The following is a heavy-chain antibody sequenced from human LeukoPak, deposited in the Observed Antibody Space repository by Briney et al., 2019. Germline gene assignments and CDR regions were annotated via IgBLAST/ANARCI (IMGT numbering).Heavy chain of an antibody. CDR3: ARDGEVKSPSAFDI. D-gene: IGHD3-3*01. J-gene: IGHJ3*02. V-gene: IGHV1-2*05. CDR2: INPNSGGT. CDR1: GYTFTGYY. Sequence: SVKVSCKASGYTFTGYYMHWVRQAPGQGLEGMGRINPNSGGTNYAQKFQGRVTMTRDTSISTAHIDLSRLTPGHTGVYYCARDGEVKSPSAFDIWGQGTMVTVSS.